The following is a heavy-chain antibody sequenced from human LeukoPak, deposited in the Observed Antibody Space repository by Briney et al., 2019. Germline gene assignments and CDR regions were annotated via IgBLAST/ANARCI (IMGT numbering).Heavy chain of an antibody. CDR3: ASTNVYSSSWYGGHYFDY. J-gene: IGHJ4*02. D-gene: IGHD6-13*01. V-gene: IGHV3-30-3*01. CDR1: GFTSSSYA. Sequence: RSLRLSCAASGFTSSSYAMHWVRQAPGKGLEWVAVISYDGSNKYYADSVKGRFTISRDNSKNTLYLQMNSLRAEDTAVYYCASTNVYSSSWYGGHYFDYWGQGTLVTVSS. CDR2: ISYDGSNK.